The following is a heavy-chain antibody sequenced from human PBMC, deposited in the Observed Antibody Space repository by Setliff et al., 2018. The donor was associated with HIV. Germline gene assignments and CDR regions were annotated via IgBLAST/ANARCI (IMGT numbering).Heavy chain of an antibody. J-gene: IGHJ2*01. CDR2: IYQSGNT. CDR1: GYSISSGFY. Sequence: PSETLSLTCAVSGYSISSGFYWSWMRQPPGKGLEWIGSIYQSGNTNYNPSLESRLTISVDTAKNQFSLKLSSVTAADTAVYYCARVKSRWWYFDLWGRGTLVTVSS. V-gene: IGHV4-38-2*01. D-gene: IGHD2-15*01. CDR3: ARVKSRWWYFDL.